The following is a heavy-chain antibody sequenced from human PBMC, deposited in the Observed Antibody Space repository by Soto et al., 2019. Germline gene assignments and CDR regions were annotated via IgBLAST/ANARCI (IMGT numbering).Heavy chain of an antibody. V-gene: IGHV3-11*01. CDR3: ASIIAVAGDFDY. CDR2: ISSSGSTI. Sequence: GGSLRLSCAASGFTFSDYYMSWIRQAPGKGLEWVSYISSSGSTIYYADSVKGRFTISRDNAKNSLYLQMNSLRAEDTAMYYCASIIAVAGDFDYWGQGALVTVSS. J-gene: IGHJ4*02. D-gene: IGHD6-19*01. CDR1: GFTFSDYY.